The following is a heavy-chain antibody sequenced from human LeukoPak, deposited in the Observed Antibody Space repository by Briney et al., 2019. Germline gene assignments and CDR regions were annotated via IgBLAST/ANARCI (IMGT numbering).Heavy chain of an antibody. CDR3: ARALYSSSWYSWGYYFDY. CDR2: IYYSGST. J-gene: IGHJ4*02. Sequence: PSETLSLTCTVSGGSISSGDYYWSWLRQPPGRGLEWIGYIYYSGSTYYNPSLKSRVTISVDTSKNQFSLKLSSVTAADTAVYYCARALYSSSWYSWGYYFDYWGQGTLVTVSS. D-gene: IGHD6-13*01. CDR1: GGSISSGDYY. V-gene: IGHV4-30-4*08.